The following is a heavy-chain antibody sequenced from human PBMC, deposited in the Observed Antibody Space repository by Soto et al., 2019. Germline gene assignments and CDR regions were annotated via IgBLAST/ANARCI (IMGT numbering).Heavy chain of an antibody. CDR2: MNPNSGNT. D-gene: IGHD2-15*01. J-gene: IGHJ4*02. CDR3: ARGGYCSGGSCYSTFDY. V-gene: IGHV1-8*01. Sequence: QVQLVQSGAEVKKPGASVKVSCKASGYTFTSYDINWVRQATGQGLEWMGWMNPNSGNTGYAQKFQERLTMTRKPSRSTAYMELSSLRAADTAVYYCARGGYCSGGSCYSTFDYWGQGTLVTVSS. CDR1: GYTFTSYD.